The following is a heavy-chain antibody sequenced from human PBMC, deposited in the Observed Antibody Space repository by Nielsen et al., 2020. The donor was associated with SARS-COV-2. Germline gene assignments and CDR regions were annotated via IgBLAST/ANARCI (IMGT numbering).Heavy chain of an antibody. CDR1: GFTFDDYA. V-gene: IGHV3-9*01. J-gene: IGHJ6*02. D-gene: IGHD3-22*01. CDR2: ISWNSGSI. CDR3: AKTGDYYDSSGSPYYYYGMDV. Sequence: GGSLRLSCAASGFTFDDYAMHWVRQAPGKGLEWVSGISWNSGSIGYADSVKGRFTTSRDNAKNSLYLQMNSLRAEDTALYYCAKTGDYYDSSGSPYYYYGMDVWGQGTTVTVSS.